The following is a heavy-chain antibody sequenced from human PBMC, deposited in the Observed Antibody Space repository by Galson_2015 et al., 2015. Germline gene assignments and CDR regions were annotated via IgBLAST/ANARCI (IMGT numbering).Heavy chain of an antibody. V-gene: IGHV1-69*13. CDR1: GGTFSSYA. D-gene: IGHD3-22*01. Sequence: SVKVSCKASGGTFSSYAISWVRQAPGQGLEWMGGIIPIFGTANYAQKFQGRVTITADESTSTAYMELSSLRSEDTAVYYCARDLPNYDSSVSHAFDIWGQGTMVTVSS. J-gene: IGHJ3*02. CDR3: ARDLPNYDSSVSHAFDI. CDR2: IIPIFGTA.